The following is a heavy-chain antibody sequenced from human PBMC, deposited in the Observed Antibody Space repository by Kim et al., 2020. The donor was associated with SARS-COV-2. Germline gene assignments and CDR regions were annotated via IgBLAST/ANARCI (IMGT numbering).Heavy chain of an antibody. CDR1: GFTFSSYG. CDR2: IWYDGSNK. V-gene: IGHV3-33*01. CDR3: ARDPINVLLWFGDLTYGMDV. Sequence: GSLRLSCAASGFTFSSYGMHWVRQAPGKGLEWVAVIWYDGSNKYYADSVKGRFTISRDNSKNTLYLQMNSLRAEDTAVYYCARDPINVLLWFGDLTYGMDVWGQGTTVTVSS. J-gene: IGHJ6*02. D-gene: IGHD3-10*01.